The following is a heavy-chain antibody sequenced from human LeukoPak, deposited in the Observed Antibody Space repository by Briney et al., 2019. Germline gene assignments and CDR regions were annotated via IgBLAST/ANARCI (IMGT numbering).Heavy chain of an antibody. Sequence: GGSLRLSCAASGFTFSSYWMSWVRQAPGKGLEWVANIKQDGSEKYYVASVKGRFTISRDNDKNSLYLQMNSLRAEDAAGYYCARARRGYSAADAFDIWGQGTMVTVSS. V-gene: IGHV3-7*01. D-gene: IGHD2-15*01. J-gene: IGHJ3*02. CDR2: IKQDGSEK. CDR3: ARARRGYSAADAFDI. CDR1: GFTFSSYW.